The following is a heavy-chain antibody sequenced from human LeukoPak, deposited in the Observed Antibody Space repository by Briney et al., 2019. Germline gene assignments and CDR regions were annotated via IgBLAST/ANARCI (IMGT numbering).Heavy chain of an antibody. V-gene: IGHV4-34*11. CDR3: ARGGRSYGDYSWFDP. CDR2: IYYSGST. Sequence: SETLSLTCAVYGGSFSGYYWGWIRQPPGKGLEWIGYIYYSGSTNYNPSLKSRVTISVDTSKNQFSLKLSSVTAADTAVYYCARGGRSYGDYSWFDPWGQGTLVTVSS. D-gene: IGHD4-17*01. J-gene: IGHJ5*02. CDR1: GGSFSGYY.